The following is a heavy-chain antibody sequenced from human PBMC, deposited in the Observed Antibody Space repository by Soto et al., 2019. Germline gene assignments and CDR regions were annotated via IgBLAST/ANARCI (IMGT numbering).Heavy chain of an antibody. CDR3: AREEVPQWFTKGYYGLDV. V-gene: IGHV4-34*01. D-gene: IGHD2-8*01. CDR1: GASLSGYY. J-gene: IGHJ6*02. CDR2: IKHSGST. Sequence: QVQLQQWGAGLLKPSETLSLTCAVYGASLSGYYWSWIRQPPGKGLEWIGEIKHSGSTNYNPSLRGRVTISLDTANNQLSLKLSSVTAADTAIYYCAREEVPQWFTKGYYGLDVWGQGTTVTVSS.